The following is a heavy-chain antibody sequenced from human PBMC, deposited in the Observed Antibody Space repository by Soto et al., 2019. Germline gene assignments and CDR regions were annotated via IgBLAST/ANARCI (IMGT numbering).Heavy chain of an antibody. CDR1: GFTFSSYG. V-gene: IGHV3-33*01. Sequence: QVQLVESGGGVVQPGRSLRLSCAASGFTFSSYGMHWVRQAPGKGLEWVAGIWYDGSNKYYADSVKGRFTISRNNSKNTMYLQMNRLRAEDTAVYYWARDLGQVVPRFYFDYWGQGTLVTVSS. D-gene: IGHD6-6*01. CDR3: ARDLGQVVPRFYFDY. J-gene: IGHJ4*02. CDR2: IWYDGSNK.